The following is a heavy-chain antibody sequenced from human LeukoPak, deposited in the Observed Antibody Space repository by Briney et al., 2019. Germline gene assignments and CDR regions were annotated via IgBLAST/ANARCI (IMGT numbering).Heavy chain of an antibody. J-gene: IGHJ5*02. V-gene: IGHV4-34*01. D-gene: IGHD3-22*01. CDR3: ARGYYYDSPTSGFDP. CDR2: INHSGST. Sequence: SETLSLTCAVYGGSFSGYYWSWIRQPPGKGLEWIGEINHSGSTNYNPSLKSRVTISVDTSKNQFSLKLSSVTAADTAVYYCARGYYYDSPTSGFDPWGHGTLVTVSS. CDR1: GGSFSGYY.